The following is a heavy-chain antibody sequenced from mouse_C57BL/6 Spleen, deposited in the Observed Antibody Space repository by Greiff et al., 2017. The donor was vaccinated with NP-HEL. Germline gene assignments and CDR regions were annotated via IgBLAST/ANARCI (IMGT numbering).Heavy chain of an antibody. CDR2: IYPGDGDT. V-gene: IGHV1-82*01. CDR3: SITTVAPYFDV. Sequence: QVQLKESGPELVKPGASVKISCKASGYAFSSSWMNWVKQRPGKGLEWIGRIYPGDGDTNYNGKFKGKATLTADKSSSTAYMQLSSLTSEDSAVYFCSITTVAPYFDVWGTGTTVTVSS. J-gene: IGHJ1*03. CDR1: GYAFSSSW. D-gene: IGHD1-1*01.